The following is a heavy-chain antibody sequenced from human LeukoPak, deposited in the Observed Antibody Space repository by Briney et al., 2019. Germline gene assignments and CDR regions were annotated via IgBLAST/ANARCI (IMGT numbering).Heavy chain of an antibody. CDR2: MNPNSGNT. V-gene: IGHV1-8*01. CDR1: GYTFTSYD. D-gene: IGHD3-10*01. J-gene: IGHJ3*02. CDR3: ARGSGEYLDAFDI. Sequence: ASVKVSCTASGYTFTSYDINWVRQATGQGLEWMGWMNPNSGNTGYAQKFQGRVTMTRNTSISTAYMELSSLRAEDTAVYYCARGSGEYLDAFDIWGQGTMVTVSS.